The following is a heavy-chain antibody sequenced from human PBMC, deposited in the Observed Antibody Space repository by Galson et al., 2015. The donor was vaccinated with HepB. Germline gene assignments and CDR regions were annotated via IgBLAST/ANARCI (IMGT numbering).Heavy chain of an antibody. D-gene: IGHD1-26*01. CDR3: AKDRVGATLLFDY. CDR2: ISGSGGST. CDR1: GFTFSSYA. J-gene: IGHJ4*02. Sequence: SLRLSCAASGFTFSSYAMSWVRQAPGKGLEWVSAISGSGGSTYYADSVKGRFTISRDNSKNTLYLQMNSLRAEDTAVYYCAKDRVGATLLFDYWGQGTLVTVSS. V-gene: IGHV3-23*01.